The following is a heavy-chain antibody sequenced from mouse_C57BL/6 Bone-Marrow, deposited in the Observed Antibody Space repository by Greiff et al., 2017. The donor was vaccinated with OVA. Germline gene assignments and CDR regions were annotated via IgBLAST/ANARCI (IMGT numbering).Heavy chain of an antibody. Sequence: VHVKQSGPVLVKPGASVKMSCKASGYTFTDYYMNWVKQSHGKSLEWIGVINPYNGGTSYNQKFKGKATLTVDKSSSTAYMELNSLTSEDSAVYYCAQRGYDYDDYFDYWGQGTTLTVSS. CDR2: INPYNGGT. J-gene: IGHJ2*01. V-gene: IGHV1-19*01. CDR3: AQRGYDYDDYFDY. D-gene: IGHD2-4*01. CDR1: GYTFTDYY.